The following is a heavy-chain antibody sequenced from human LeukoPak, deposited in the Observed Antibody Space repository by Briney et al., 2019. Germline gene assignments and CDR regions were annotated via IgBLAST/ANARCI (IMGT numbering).Heavy chain of an antibody. CDR2: INPNSGGT. D-gene: IGHD3-22*01. Sequence: ASVKVSCKASGYTFTDNSMHWVRQAPGRGLEWMGWINPNSGGTNYAQKFQGRVTMTRDTSISTAYMELSRLRSDDTAAYYCARASGWGYDSSGYYYFNYWGQGILVTVSS. CDR1: GYTFTDNS. J-gene: IGHJ4*02. V-gene: IGHV1-2*02. CDR3: ARASGWGYDSSGYYYFNY.